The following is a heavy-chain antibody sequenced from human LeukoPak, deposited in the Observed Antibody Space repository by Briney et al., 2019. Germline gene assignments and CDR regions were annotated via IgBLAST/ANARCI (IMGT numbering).Heavy chain of an antibody. V-gene: IGHV3-30*04. CDR2: ISYDGSNK. CDR1: GFTFSSYA. CDR3: ARSGADYDILTGYYSSYFDY. Sequence: GGSLRLSCAASGFTFSSYAMHWVRQAPGKGLEWVAVISYDGSNKYYADSVKGRFTISRDNSKNTLYLQMNSLRAGDTAVYYCARSGADYDILTGYYSSYFDYWGQGTLVTVSS. J-gene: IGHJ4*02. D-gene: IGHD3-9*01.